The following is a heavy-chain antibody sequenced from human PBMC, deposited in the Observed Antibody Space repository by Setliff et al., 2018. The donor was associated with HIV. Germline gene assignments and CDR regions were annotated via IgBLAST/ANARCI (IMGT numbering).Heavy chain of an antibody. V-gene: IGHV1-69*05. D-gene: IGHD2-21*02. CDR1: GGTFSSYA. J-gene: IGHJ3*02. Sequence: SVNVSCKASGGTFSSYAISWVRQAPGQGLEWMGGIIPIFGTANYAQKFQGRVTITTDESTSTAYMELSSLRSEGTAVYYCAREGDNDAFDIWGQGTMVTVSS. CDR2: IIPIFGTA. CDR3: AREGDNDAFDI.